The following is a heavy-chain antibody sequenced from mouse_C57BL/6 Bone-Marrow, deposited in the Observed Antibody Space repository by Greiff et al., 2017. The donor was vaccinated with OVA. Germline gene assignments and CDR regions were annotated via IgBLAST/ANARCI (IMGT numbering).Heavy chain of an antibody. CDR2: IDPSDSYT. CDR3: ARDYGYYVRFAY. V-gene: IGHV1-69*01. CDR1: GYTFTSYW. D-gene: IGHD2-3*01. Sequence: QVQLQQPGAELVMPGASVKLSCKASGYTFTSYWMHWVKQRPGQGLEWIGEIDPSDSYTNYNQKFKGKSTLTVDKSSSTAYMQLSSLTSEDSAVYYCARDYGYYVRFAYWGQGTLVTVSA. J-gene: IGHJ3*01.